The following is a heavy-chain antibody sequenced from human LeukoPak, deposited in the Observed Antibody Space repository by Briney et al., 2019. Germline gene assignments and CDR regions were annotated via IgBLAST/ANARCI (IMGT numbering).Heavy chain of an antibody. CDR3: ARDRLRYFDWLWGPYYYYYGMDV. D-gene: IGHD3-9*01. J-gene: IGHJ6*02. V-gene: IGHV3-30-3*01. CDR2: ISYDGSNK. CDR1: GFTFSSYA. Sequence: GGSLRLSCAASGFTFSSYAMRWVRQAPGKGLEWVAVISYDGSNKYYADSVKGRFTISRDNSKNTLYLQMNSLRAEDTAVYYCARDRLRYFDWLWGPYYYYYGMDVWGQGTTVTVSS.